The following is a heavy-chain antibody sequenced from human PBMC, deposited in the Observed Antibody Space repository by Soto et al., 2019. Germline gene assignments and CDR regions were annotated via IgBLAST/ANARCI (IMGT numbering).Heavy chain of an antibody. J-gene: IGHJ4*02. CDR1: GGSISTNNW. Sequence: QVQLQESGPGLVKPSGTLSLTCAVSGGSISTNNWWTWVRQPPGKGLEWIGEVFQTGSYNCNPSLKSRVIISVDKSKNQFSLQLTSVTAADTAFYYCARGWDSSFDDWGQGTLVTVYS. CDR3: ARGWDSSFDD. D-gene: IGHD1-26*01. CDR2: VFQTGSY. V-gene: IGHV4-4*02.